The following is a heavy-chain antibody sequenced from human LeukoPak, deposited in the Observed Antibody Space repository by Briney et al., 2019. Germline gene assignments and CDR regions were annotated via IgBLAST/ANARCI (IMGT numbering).Heavy chain of an antibody. Sequence: ASVKVSCKASGGTFSSYAISWVRQAPGQGLEWMGGIIPIFGTANYAQKLQGRVTMTTDTSTSTAYMELRSLRSDDTAVYYCARGAAAGKGDWFDPWGQGTLVTVS. J-gene: IGHJ5*02. D-gene: IGHD6-13*01. CDR1: GGTFSSYA. CDR3: ARGAAAGKGDWFDP. V-gene: IGHV1-69*05. CDR2: IIPIFGTA.